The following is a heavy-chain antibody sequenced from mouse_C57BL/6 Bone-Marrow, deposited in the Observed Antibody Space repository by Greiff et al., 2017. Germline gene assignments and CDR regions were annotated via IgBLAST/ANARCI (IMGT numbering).Heavy chain of an antibody. CDR3: AREGDGRGGY. CDR2: ISYDGSN. D-gene: IGHD2-3*01. Sequence: EVQLQQSGPGLVKPSQSLSLTCSVTGYSITSGYYWNWIRQFPGNKLEWMGYISYDGSNNYNPSLKNRISITRDTSKNQFFLKLNSVTTEDTATYYCAREGDGRGGYWGQGTTLTVSS. J-gene: IGHJ2*01. CDR1: GYSITSGYY. V-gene: IGHV3-6*01.